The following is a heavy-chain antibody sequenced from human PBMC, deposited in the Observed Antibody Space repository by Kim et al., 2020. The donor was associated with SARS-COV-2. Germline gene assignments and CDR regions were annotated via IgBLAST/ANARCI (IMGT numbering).Heavy chain of an antibody. D-gene: IGHD3-3*01. V-gene: IGHV1-18*01. CDR3: ARGGAYTIFGVDPRGYYYYGRDV. CDR1: GYTFTSYG. J-gene: IGHJ6*02. CDR2: ISAYNGNT. Sequence: ASVKVSCKASGYTFTSYGISWVRQAPGQGLEWMGWISAYNGNTNYAQKLQGRVTMTTDTSTSTAYMELRSLRSDDTSVYYCARGGAYTIFGVDPRGYYYYGRDVWGQGTTVTVAS.